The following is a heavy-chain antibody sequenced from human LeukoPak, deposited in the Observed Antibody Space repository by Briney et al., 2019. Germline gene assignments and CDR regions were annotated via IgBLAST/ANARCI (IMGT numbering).Heavy chain of an antibody. D-gene: IGHD4-17*01. J-gene: IGHJ4*02. CDR1: GTSFTSYY. CDR3: ARMTTGHDY. V-gene: IGHV4-34*01. Sequence: PSQTLSLTCGVSGTSFTSYYWSSIRQTPRNGLEWIGEVNHSGYTNMNPSLKSRVTISVDTSKNQFSLMMSSVTAADTAVYFCARMTTGHDYWGQGILVSVSS. CDR2: VNHSGYT.